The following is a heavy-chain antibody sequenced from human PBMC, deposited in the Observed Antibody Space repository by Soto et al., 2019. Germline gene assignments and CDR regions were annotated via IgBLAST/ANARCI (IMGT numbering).Heavy chain of an antibody. Sequence: GGSLRLSCTASGFSFGDFAIAWFRQAPGKGLEWVSFIRSKTYGGAAEYAASLKGRFTISREDFRSIAYLQMNSLNTEDTAVYFGAREVIHHWEAFDSWGQGTMVTVS. CDR1: GFSFGDFA. CDR3: AREVIHHWEAFDS. V-gene: IGHV3-49*03. J-gene: IGHJ3*02. D-gene: IGHD3-10*01. CDR2: IRSKTYGGAA.